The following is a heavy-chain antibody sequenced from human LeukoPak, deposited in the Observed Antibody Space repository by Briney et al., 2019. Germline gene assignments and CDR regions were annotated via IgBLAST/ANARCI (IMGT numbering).Heavy chain of an antibody. D-gene: IGHD6-13*01. J-gene: IGHJ4*02. CDR3: AKDSTQYSSSWYPFDY. Sequence: GGSLRLSCAASGFTFSSYGMHWVRQAPGKGLEWVAVISYDGSNKYYADSVKGRFTISRDNSKNTLYLQMNSLGAEDTAAYYCAKDSTQYSSSWYPFDYWGQGTLVTVSS. V-gene: IGHV3-30*18. CDR1: GFTFSSYG. CDR2: ISYDGSNK.